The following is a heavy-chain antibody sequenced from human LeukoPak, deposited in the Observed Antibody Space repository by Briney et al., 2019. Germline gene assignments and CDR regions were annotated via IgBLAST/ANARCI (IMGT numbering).Heavy chain of an antibody. CDR2: IIPILGIA. Sequence: ASVKVSCKASGGTFISYAISWVRQAPGQGREGMGGIIPILGIANYAQKFQGRVTITADKSTSTAYMELSSLRSEDTAVYYCARGNHSYGMDVWGQGTTVTVSS. V-gene: IGHV1-69*10. CDR1: GGTFISYA. J-gene: IGHJ6*02. CDR3: ARGNHSYGMDV.